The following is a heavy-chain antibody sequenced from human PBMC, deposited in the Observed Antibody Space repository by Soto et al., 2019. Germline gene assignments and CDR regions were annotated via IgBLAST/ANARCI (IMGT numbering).Heavy chain of an antibody. J-gene: IGHJ4*02. CDR2: IHYSGST. CDR1: GDSIGTTHSY. V-gene: IGHV4-39*01. D-gene: IGHD2-8*01. CDR3: ARHEGNGNVWPLDY. Sequence: SETLSLTCTVSGDSIGTTHSYWAWIRQSPGKGLEWIGNIHYSGSTYYMPSLRSRVTLSVDTSKNQFSLRLTSVTAEDTAVYYCARHEGNGNVWPLDYWGQGILVTVST.